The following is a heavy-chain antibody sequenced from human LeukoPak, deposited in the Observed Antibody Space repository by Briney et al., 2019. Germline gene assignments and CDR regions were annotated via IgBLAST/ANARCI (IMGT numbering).Heavy chain of an antibody. D-gene: IGHD4-23*01. CDR2: ISSSSSYI. CDR3: AKVVTRNGLNDY. J-gene: IGHJ4*02. V-gene: IGHV3-21*01. Sequence: GGSLRLSCAASGFTFSSYSMNWVRQAPGKGLEWVSSISSSSSYIYYADSVKGRFTISRDNSKNTLYLQMNSLRAEDTAVYYCAKVVTRNGLNDYWGQGTLVTVSS. CDR1: GFTFSSYS.